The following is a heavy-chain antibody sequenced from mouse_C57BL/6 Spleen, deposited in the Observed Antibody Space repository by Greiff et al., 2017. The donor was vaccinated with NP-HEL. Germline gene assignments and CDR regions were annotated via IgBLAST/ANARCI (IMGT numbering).Heavy chain of an antibody. CDR2: INYDGSST. V-gene: IGHV5-16*01. J-gene: IGHJ1*03. D-gene: IGHD2-4*01. CDR1: GFTFSDYY. CDR3: ARDRWDYDWYFDV. Sequence: EVHLVESEGGLVQPGSSMKLSCTASGFTFSDYYMAWVRQVPEKGLEWVANINYDGSSTYYLASLKSRFIISRGNAKNILYLQMSSLKSEDTATYYCARDRWDYDWYFDVWGTETTVTVSS.